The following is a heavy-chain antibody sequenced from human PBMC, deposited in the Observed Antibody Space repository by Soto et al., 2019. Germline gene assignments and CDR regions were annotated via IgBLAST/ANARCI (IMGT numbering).Heavy chain of an antibody. J-gene: IGHJ6*02. V-gene: IGHV1-2*04. CDR1: GYTFTGYY. D-gene: IGHD4-17*01. Sequence: ASVKVSCKASGYTFTGYYMHWVRQAPGQGLEWMGWINPNSGGTNYAQKFQGWVTMTRDTSISTAYMELSRLRSDDTAVYYCARDAISLYGDYSYNYYGMDVWGQGTTVTVSS. CDR3: ARDAISLYGDYSYNYYGMDV. CDR2: INPNSGGT.